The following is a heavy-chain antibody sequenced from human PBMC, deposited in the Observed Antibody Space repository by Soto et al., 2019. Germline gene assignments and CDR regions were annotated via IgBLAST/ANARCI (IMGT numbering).Heavy chain of an antibody. Sequence: QVQLVQSGAEVKKPGASVKVSCKASGYTFTSYGISWVRQAPGQGLEWMGWISAYNGNTNYAQKLQGRVTMTTDTSTSTAYMELRSLRSDDTAVYYCARASTPYYYDSSGYYPTDYWGQGTLVTVSS. J-gene: IGHJ4*02. D-gene: IGHD3-22*01. V-gene: IGHV1-18*01. CDR3: ARASTPYYYDSSGYYPTDY. CDR1: GYTFTSYG. CDR2: ISAYNGNT.